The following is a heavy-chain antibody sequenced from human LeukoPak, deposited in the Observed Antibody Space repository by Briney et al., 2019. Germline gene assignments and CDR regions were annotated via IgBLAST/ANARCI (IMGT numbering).Heavy chain of an antibody. Sequence: SVKVFCKASGDTFSSYAISWVRQAPGQGLEWMGRIIPVLGIADYAQKFQGRVTITADKSTSTVYMELSSLRSDDTAVYYCARDRIHTSSIYYYGMDVWGQGTTVTVSS. D-gene: IGHD2-2*01. CDR1: GDTFSSYA. V-gene: IGHV1-69*04. CDR3: ARDRIHTSSIYYYGMDV. J-gene: IGHJ6*02. CDR2: IIPVLGIA.